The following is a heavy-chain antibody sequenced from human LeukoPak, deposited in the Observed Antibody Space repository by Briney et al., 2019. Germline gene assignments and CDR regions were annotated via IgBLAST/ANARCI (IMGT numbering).Heavy chain of an antibody. D-gene: IGHD3-9*01. CDR1: GGTFSSYA. CDR3: AREMGYYDILTGYYTLYNWFDS. CDR2: IIPIFVTA. J-gene: IGHJ5*01. V-gene: IGHV1-69*13. Sequence: SVKVSCKASGGTFSSYAISWVRQAPGQGREWMGGIIPIFVTANYAQKFQGRVTITADESTSTAYMELSSLRSEDTAVYYCAREMGYYDILTGYYTLYNWFDSWGQGTLVTVSS.